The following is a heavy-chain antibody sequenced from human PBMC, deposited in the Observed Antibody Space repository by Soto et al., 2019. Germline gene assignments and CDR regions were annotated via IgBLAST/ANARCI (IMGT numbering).Heavy chain of an antibody. J-gene: IGHJ6*03. V-gene: IGHV1-8*01. CDR3: ARAQGFPRVRRRYYYLDV. CDR1: GYTFTSYD. D-gene: IGHD2-21*01. Sequence: ASVKVSCKASGYTFTSYDINWVRQATGQGLERMGWMNPNSGNTGYAQKFQGRVTMTRNTSISTAYMELSSLRSEDTAVYYCARAQGFPRVRRRYYYLDVWGKGTTVTVSS. CDR2: MNPNSGNT.